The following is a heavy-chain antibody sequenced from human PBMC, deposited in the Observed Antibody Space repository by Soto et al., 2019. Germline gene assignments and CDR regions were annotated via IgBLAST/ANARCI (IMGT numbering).Heavy chain of an antibody. V-gene: IGHV1-69*01. D-gene: IGHD3-22*01. J-gene: IGHJ3*02. Sequence: QVQLVQSGAEVKKPGSSVKVSCKASGGTFSSYAISWVRQAPGQGLEWMGGIIPICGTAHYAQKFQGRVTITADESTSTAYMDLSSLRSEDTAVYYCARGRRITMMTPAAAFDIWGKGTMVTVSS. CDR3: ARGRRITMMTPAAAFDI. CDR2: IIPICGTA. CDR1: GGTFSSYA.